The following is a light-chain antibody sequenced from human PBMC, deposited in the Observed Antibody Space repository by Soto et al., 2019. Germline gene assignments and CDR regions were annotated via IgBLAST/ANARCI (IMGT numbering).Light chain of an antibody. V-gene: IGKV1-5*03. CDR3: QQYNNYPWT. Sequence: DIQMTQSPSTLTASVGDRVTITCRASQSISSWLAWYQQKPGKAPKLLIYKASSLESGVPSRFSGSGSGTEFTLTTSSLQPDHFATYYCQQYNNYPWTFGQGTTVEIK. CDR2: KAS. CDR1: QSISSW. J-gene: IGKJ1*01.